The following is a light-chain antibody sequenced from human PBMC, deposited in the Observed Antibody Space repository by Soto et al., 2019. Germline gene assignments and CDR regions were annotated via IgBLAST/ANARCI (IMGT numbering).Light chain of an antibody. CDR1: QSVSKSF. CDR3: QQYGSSWT. Sequence: EIVLTQSPGTLSMSPGERVVLSCRASQSVSKSFVAWYQQKPGQAPRLLIYGALSRATGIPDRFSGSGSGTDFTLTISRLEPEDFAVYYCQQYGSSWTFGQGTKVDI. J-gene: IGKJ1*01. CDR2: GAL. V-gene: IGKV3-20*01.